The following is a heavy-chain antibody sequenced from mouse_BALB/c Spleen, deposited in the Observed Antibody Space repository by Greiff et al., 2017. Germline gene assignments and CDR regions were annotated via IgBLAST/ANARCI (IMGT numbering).Heavy chain of an antibody. Sequence: EVKLVESGGGLVQPGGSRKLSCAASGFTFSSFGMHWVRQAPEKGLEWVAYISSGSSTIYYADTVKGRFTISRDNPKNTLFLQMTSLRSEDTAMYYCARTEDYDGYYYAMDYWGQGTSVTVSS. J-gene: IGHJ4*01. CDR3: ARTEDYDGYYYAMDY. CDR1: GFTFSSFG. CDR2: ISSGSSTI. D-gene: IGHD2-4*01. V-gene: IGHV5-17*02.